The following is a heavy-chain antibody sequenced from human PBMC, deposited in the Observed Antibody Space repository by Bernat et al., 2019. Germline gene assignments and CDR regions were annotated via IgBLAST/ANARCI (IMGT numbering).Heavy chain of an antibody. CDR1: GFTFSSYW. D-gene: IGHD3-3*01. Sequence: EVQLVESGGGLVQPGGSLRLSCTASGFTFSSYWMHWVRQAPGKGLVWVLRINGDGSGTRYADYLKVGFTISRDNAKNTLYLQMNSLGAEDTAVYYCAREFVTIIGVNYYRYGMDVWGQGTTVTVSS. J-gene: IGHJ6*02. CDR3: AREFVTIIGVNYYRYGMDV. CDR2: INGDGSGT. V-gene: IGHV3-74*01.